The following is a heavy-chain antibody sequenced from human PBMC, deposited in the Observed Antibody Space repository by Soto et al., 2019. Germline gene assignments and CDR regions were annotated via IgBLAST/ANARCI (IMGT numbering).Heavy chain of an antibody. CDR3: ARSNTYYDFWSGYDGYYYGMDV. CDR1: GGSISSYY. D-gene: IGHD3-3*01. J-gene: IGHJ6*02. V-gene: IGHV4-59*01. CDR2: IYYSGST. Sequence: PSETLSLTCTVSGGSISSYYWSWIRQPPGKGLEWIGYIYYSGSTNYNPSLKSRVTISVDTSKNQFSLKLSSVTAADTAVYYCARSNTYYDFWSGYDGYYYGMDVWGQGTTVTVSS.